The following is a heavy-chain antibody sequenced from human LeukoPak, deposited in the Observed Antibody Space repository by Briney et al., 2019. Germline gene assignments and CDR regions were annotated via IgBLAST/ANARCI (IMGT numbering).Heavy chain of an antibody. CDR1: GGSFSGYY. J-gene: IGHJ4*02. V-gene: IGHV4-34*01. CDR2: INHSGST. D-gene: IGHD2-2*01. CDR3: ARGGLDFYCSSTSCYFDY. Sequence: RSSETLSLTCAVYGGSFSGYYWSWIRQPPGKGLEWIGEINHSGSTNYNPSLKSRVTISVDTSKNQFSLKLSSVTAADTAVYYCARGGLDFYCSSTSCYFDYWGQGTLVTVSS.